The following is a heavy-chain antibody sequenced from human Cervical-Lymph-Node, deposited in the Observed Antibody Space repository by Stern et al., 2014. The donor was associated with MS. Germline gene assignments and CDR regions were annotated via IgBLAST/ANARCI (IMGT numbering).Heavy chain of an antibody. CDR1: GYTFTTYD. V-gene: IGHV1-8*01. CDR2: MNPNSGKT. CDR3: ARGLLIAFGGNTVHGYNGLDV. D-gene: IGHD3-16*01. Sequence: VQLVQSGAEVKKPGASVKVSCKTSGYTFTTYDVSWVRQATGQGLEWMGGMNPNSGKTDYAPKFQGRVTMTRNTSITTAYMDLSSLTSEDTAVYYCARGLLIAFGGNTVHGYNGLDVWGQGTTVTVSS. J-gene: IGHJ6*02.